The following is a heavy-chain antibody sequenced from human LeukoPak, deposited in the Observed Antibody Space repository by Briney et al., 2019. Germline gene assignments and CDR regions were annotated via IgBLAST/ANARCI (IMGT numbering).Heavy chain of an antibody. J-gene: IGHJ4*02. V-gene: IGHV3-64*01. Sequence: TGGSLRLSCAASGFTFSSYAMHWVRQAPGKGLEYVSAISSNGGSTYYANSVKGRFTISRDNSKNTLYLQMGSLRAEDMAVYYCARNPPDIVVGEYYFDYCGQGTLVTVSS. CDR2: ISSNGGST. CDR1: GFTFSSYA. D-gene: IGHD2-15*01. CDR3: ARNPPDIVVGEYYFDY.